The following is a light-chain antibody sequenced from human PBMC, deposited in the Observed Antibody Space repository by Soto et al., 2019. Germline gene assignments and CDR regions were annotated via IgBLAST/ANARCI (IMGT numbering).Light chain of an antibody. V-gene: IGKV1-8*01. J-gene: IGKJ1*01. Sequence: AIRMTQSPSSFSASTGDRVTITCRASQGISSYLAWYQQKPGKAPKLLIYAASTLQSGVPSRFSGSGSGTEFTLTISSLQPDDFATYYCQQYNSWWTFGQGTKVE. CDR2: AAS. CDR3: QQYNSWWT. CDR1: QGISSY.